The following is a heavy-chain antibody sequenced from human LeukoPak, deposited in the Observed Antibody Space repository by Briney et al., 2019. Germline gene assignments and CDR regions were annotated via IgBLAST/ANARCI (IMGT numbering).Heavy chain of an antibody. Sequence: GGSLRLSCAASGFTVSSKYMSWVRQAPGKGLEWVSVIYSGGSTYYADSVKGRFTISRDNSKNTLYLQMNSLRAEDTAVYYCATSQTLGATTYYYYYYMDVWGKGTTVTVSS. J-gene: IGHJ6*03. CDR2: IYSGGST. CDR1: GFTVSSKY. D-gene: IGHD1-26*01. V-gene: IGHV3-66*02. CDR3: ATSQTLGATTYYYYYYMDV.